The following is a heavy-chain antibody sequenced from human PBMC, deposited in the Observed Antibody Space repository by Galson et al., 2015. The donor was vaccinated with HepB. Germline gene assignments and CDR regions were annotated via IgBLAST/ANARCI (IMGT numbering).Heavy chain of an antibody. V-gene: IGHV3-33*01. CDR1: GFTFSSYG. Sequence: SLRLSCAASGFTFSSYGMHWVRQAPGKGLEWVAVIWYDGSNKYYADSVKGRFTISRDNSKNTLYPQMNSLRAEDTAVYYCAREGDYGDVEYNWFDPWGQGTLVTVSS. CDR3: AREGDYGDVEYNWFDP. CDR2: IWYDGSNK. D-gene: IGHD4-17*01. J-gene: IGHJ5*02.